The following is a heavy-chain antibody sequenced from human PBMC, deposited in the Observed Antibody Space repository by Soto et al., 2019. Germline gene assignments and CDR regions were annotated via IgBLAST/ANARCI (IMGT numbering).Heavy chain of an antibody. Sequence: GESLKISCQGSGYNFATYWIGWVRHKAGKGLEWMGIIFPGDAETKYSPSFQGHITISADKSISIAYLRWSSLKASDTGMYYCATPGGFGMDVWGQGTTVTVSS. CDR2: IFPGDAET. D-gene: IGHD5-12*01. V-gene: IGHV5-51*01. CDR3: ATPGGFGMDV. CDR1: GYNFATYW. J-gene: IGHJ6*02.